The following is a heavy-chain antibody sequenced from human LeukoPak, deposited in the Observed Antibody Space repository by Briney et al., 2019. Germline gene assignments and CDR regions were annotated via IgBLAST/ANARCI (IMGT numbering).Heavy chain of an antibody. D-gene: IGHD2-2*02. CDR1: GYTFTSYG. Sequence: ASVKVSCKASGYTFTSYGISWVRQAPGQGLEWMGWISAYNGNTNYAQKLQGRVTMTTDTSTSTAYMELRSLGSDDTAVYYCARAMEDIVVVPAAISDGHAFDIWGQGTMVTVSS. CDR2: ISAYNGNT. J-gene: IGHJ3*02. V-gene: IGHV1-18*01. CDR3: ARAMEDIVVVPAAISDGHAFDI.